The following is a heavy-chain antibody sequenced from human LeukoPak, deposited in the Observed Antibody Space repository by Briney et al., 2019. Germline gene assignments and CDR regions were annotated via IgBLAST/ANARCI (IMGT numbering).Heavy chain of an antibody. V-gene: IGHV3-23*01. J-gene: IGHJ4*02. CDR1: GFTFSSYA. CDR2: ISGSGGST. D-gene: IGHD3-16*02. Sequence: QAGGSLRLSCAASGFTFSSYAMSWVRQAPGKGLEWLSAISGSGGSTYYADSVKGRFTISRDNSKNTLYLQMNSLRAEDTAVYYCAKGGRDDYVWGSYRPHAGYYFDYWGQGTLVTVSS. CDR3: AKGGRDDYVWGSYRPHAGYYFDY.